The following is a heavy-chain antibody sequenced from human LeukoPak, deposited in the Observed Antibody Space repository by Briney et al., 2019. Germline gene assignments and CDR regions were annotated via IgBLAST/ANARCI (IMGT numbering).Heavy chain of an antibody. D-gene: IGHD1-1*01. V-gene: IGHV3-48*04. CDR1: GFPFSDYS. Sequence: PGGSLRLSCTASGFPFSDYSMNWVRQAPGKGLEWISYIGISSGNTKYADSVRGRFTISADNAKNSPYLQMNSLRVEDTAVYYCARDHNYAFDNWGPGTLVSVSS. CDR2: IGISSGNT. J-gene: IGHJ4*02. CDR3: ARDHNYAFDN.